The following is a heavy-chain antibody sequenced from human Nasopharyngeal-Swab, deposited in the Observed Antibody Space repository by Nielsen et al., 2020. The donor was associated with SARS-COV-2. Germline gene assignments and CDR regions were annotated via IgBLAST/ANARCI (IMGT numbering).Heavy chain of an antibody. CDR3: ARTGRDYGSGNYYYAFDY. V-gene: IGHV3-72*01. CDR1: GLTFSDHY. Sequence: GGSLRLSCAASGLTFSDHYMDWVRQAPGKGLEWVGRIRDKANSYTTEYAASVKGRFTISRDESKNSLYLQMNSLKSEDTAVYYCARTGRDYGSGNYYYAFDYWGQGNLVTVSS. D-gene: IGHD3-10*01. J-gene: IGHJ4*02. CDR2: IRDKANSYTT.